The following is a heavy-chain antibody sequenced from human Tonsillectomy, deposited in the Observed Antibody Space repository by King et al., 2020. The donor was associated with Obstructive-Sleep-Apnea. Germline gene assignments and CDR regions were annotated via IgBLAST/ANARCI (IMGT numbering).Heavy chain of an antibody. J-gene: IGHJ4*02. Sequence: VQLVESGGGLVQPGGSLRLSCAASGFTVSSNYMSWVRQAPGKGLEWVSVIYSCGSTYSADSVKGRLTISRHNSKNTLYLQMNSLRAEDTAVYYCARETSGYFDYWGQGTLVTVSS. V-gene: IGHV3-53*04. CDR2: IYSCGST. CDR3: ARETSGYFDY. D-gene: IGHD7-27*01. CDR1: GFTVSSNY.